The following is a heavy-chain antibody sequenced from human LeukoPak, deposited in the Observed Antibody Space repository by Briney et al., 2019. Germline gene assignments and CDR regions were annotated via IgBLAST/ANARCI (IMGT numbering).Heavy chain of an antibody. D-gene: IGHD1-7*01. CDR2: ISSSSSYI. V-gene: IGHV3-21*01. CDR3: ARAHNWKYGTFDY. CDR1: GFTFSNYA. J-gene: IGHJ4*02. Sequence: GGSLRLSCAASGFTFSNYAMHWVRQAPGKGLEWVSCISSSSSYIYYADSVKGRFTISRDNAKNSLYLQMNSLRVEDTAVYYCARAHNWKYGTFDYWGQGTLVTVSS.